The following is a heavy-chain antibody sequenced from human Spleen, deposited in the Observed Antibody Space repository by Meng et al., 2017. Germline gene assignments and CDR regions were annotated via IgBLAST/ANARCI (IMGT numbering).Heavy chain of an antibody. V-gene: IGHV4-34*01. Sequence: QVHLKQGGAGLLKPSATLSLPGVVSGGSFSNYYWSWIRQPPGKGLEWMGEINHSGSTNYNPSLESRATISVDTSQNNLSLKLSSVTAADSAVYYCARGPTTMAHDFDYWGQGTLVTVSS. D-gene: IGHD4-11*01. J-gene: IGHJ4*02. CDR2: INHSGST. CDR3: ARGPTTMAHDFDY. CDR1: GGSFSNYY.